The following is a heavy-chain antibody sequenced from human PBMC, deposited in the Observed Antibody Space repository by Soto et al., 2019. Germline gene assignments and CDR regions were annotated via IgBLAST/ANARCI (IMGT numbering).Heavy chain of an antibody. V-gene: IGHV4-34*01. CDR3: ARGGRAARGDY. Sequence: QVPLQQWGAGLLKPSETLSLTCAVYGGSFSGYYWSWIRQPPGKGLEWIGEINHRGSTNYNPSLKSRVTISVDTSKNQFSLKLSSVTAADTAVYYCARGGRAARGDYWGQGTLVTVSS. J-gene: IGHJ4*02. D-gene: IGHD6-13*01. CDR2: INHRGST. CDR1: GGSFSGYY.